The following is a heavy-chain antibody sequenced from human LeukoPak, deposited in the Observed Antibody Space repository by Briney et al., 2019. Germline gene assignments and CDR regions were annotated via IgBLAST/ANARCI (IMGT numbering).Heavy chain of an antibody. V-gene: IGHV1-8*01. CDR1: GYTFSDYD. Sequence: ASVTLSCKASGYTFSDYDINWVRQATGQGLEWMGWMNPNSGNTGYAQRFQGRVTMTRDTSISTAYMELSSLKSEDTAVYYCVRATSYCSGSSCYNYWGQGTLLTV. CDR2: MNPNSGNT. D-gene: IGHD2-2*02. CDR3: VRATSYCSGSSCYNY. J-gene: IGHJ4*02.